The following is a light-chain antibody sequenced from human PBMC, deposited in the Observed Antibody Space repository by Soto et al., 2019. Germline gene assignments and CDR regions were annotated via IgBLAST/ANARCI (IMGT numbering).Light chain of an antibody. V-gene: IGKV1-8*01. CDR3: QQYYSYPRWT. CDR1: QGISSY. CDR2: AAS. J-gene: IGKJ1*01. Sequence: AIRMTQSPSSLSASTGDRVTITCRASQGISSYLAWYQQKPGKAPKLLIYAASTLQSGVPTRFSGSGSGTDFTLTISCLQSEAFATDYCQQYYSYPRWTFGQGTKVEIK.